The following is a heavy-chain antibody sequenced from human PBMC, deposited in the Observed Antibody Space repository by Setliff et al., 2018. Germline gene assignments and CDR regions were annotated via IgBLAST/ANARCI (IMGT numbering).Heavy chain of an antibody. CDR2: INSDGSTT. CDR1: GFTFDDYA. Sequence: GGSLRLSCSTSGFTFDDYAMHWVRQAPGKGLKWVSRINSDGSTTNYADSVKGRFTISRDNAKNTLYLQMNSLRAEDTAVYYCVRGYCSSSSCYGTMGYWGQGTLVTVSS. D-gene: IGHD2-2*01. J-gene: IGHJ4*02. CDR3: VRGYCSSSSCYGTMGY. V-gene: IGHV3-74*01.